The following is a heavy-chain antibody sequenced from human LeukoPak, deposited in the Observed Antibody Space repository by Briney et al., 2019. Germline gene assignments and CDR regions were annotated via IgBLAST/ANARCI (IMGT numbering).Heavy chain of an antibody. CDR1: GGTFSSYA. Sequence: SVKVSCKASGGTFSSYAISWVRQAPGQGLEWMGGIIPIFGTANYAQKFQGRVTITTDESTSTAYMELSSLRSEDTAVYYCAAVRGVITGAAIDYWGQGTLVTVSS. J-gene: IGHJ4*02. CDR3: AAVRGVITGAAIDY. V-gene: IGHV1-69*05. D-gene: IGHD3-10*01. CDR2: IIPIFGTA.